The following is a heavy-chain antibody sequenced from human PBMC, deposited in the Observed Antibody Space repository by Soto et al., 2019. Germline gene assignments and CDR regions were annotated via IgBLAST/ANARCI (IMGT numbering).Heavy chain of an antibody. CDR3: AKDRAVRRVSPMDS. CDR1: GYNFRSYA. D-gene: IGHD3-10*01. J-gene: IGHJ4*02. CDR2: ISYDGSNE. V-gene: IGHV3-30*18. Sequence: QVQLAESGGGVVQPGRSLRLSCVGSGYNFRSYAMHWVRQGPGKGLQWVAVISYDGSNEYYAESVKGRFTISRDNSKNTLYLQMNSLRLEDTALYSCAKDRAVRRVSPMDSWGQGTLVTVSS.